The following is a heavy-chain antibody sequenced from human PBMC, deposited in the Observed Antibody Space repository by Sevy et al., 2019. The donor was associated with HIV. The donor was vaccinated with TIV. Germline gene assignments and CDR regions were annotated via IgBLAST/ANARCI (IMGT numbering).Heavy chain of an antibody. CDR1: GFTLNNYW. V-gene: IGHV3-7*01. D-gene: IGHD6-13*01. CDR2: IKQDGSVK. Sequence: GGSLRLSCAASGFTLNNYWMNWVRQAPGKGLEWVANIKQDGSVKYYVDSVKGRFTISRDNARNLVFLQMNSLRVEDTALYYCVIAIAADGSFWGQGTLVTVSS. CDR3: VIAIAADGSF. J-gene: IGHJ4*02.